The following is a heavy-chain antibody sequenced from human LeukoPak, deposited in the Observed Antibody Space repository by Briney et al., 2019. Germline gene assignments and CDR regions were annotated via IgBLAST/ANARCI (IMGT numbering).Heavy chain of an antibody. CDR3: ARPYYYDSSGYYHY. CDR2: INHSGST. CDR1: GGSFSGYY. V-gene: IGHV4-34*01. J-gene: IGHJ4*02. D-gene: IGHD3-22*01. Sequence: PETLSLTCAVYGGSFSGYYWSWIRQPPGKGLEWIGEINHSGSTNYNPSLKSRVTISVDTSKNQFSLKLSSVTAADTAVYYCARPYYYDSSGYYHYWGQGTLVTVSS.